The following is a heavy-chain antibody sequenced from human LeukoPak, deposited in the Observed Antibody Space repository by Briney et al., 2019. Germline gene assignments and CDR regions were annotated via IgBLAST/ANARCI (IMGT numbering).Heavy chain of an antibody. CDR3: ATGGFLVLFDY. V-gene: IGHV4-34*01. CDR1: GGSFSGYY. D-gene: IGHD3-3*01. CDR2: INHSGST. Sequence: SEALSLTCAVYGGSFSGYYWSWIRQPPGKGLEWIGEINHSGSTNYNPSLKSRVTISVDTSKNQFSLKLSSVTAADTAVYYCATGGFLVLFDYWGQGTLVTVSS. J-gene: IGHJ4*02.